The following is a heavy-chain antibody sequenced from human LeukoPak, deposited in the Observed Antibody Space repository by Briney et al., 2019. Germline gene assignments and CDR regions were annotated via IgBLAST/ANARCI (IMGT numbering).Heavy chain of an antibody. V-gene: IGHV3-30*04. CDR1: GFTFSTYA. J-gene: IGHJ4*02. CDR3: ARDPYGRPTYYFDY. Sequence: PGRSLRLSCAASGFTFSTYAMHCARPPPGKGLEWVAAISDDGRNKYYADSVKGRFTISRDNSKSTLYLQMNSLRAEDTAVYYCARDPYGRPTYYFDYWSQGTLVTVSS. D-gene: IGHD3-10*02. CDR2: ISDDGRNK.